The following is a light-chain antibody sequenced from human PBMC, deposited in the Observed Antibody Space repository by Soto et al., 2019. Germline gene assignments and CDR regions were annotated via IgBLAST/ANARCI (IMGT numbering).Light chain of an antibody. CDR1: QNIGNY. V-gene: IGKV1-5*01. CDR3: QQYNNYPT. CDR2: DAS. J-gene: IGKJ4*01. Sequence: DIHMTQSPSTLSASVGDRVTITCRASQNIGNYLAWYQQKPGKAPKLLIYDASSFESGVPSTFSGSGSGAEFTLTISSLQPDDFATYYCQQYNNYPTFGGGTKV.